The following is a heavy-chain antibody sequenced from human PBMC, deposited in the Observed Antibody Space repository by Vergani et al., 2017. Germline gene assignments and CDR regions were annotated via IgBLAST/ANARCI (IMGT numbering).Heavy chain of an antibody. D-gene: IGHD3-22*01. V-gene: IGHV1-69*12. CDR1: GCTFSSYS. Sequence: QVQLVQSGAEVKKPGSSVKVSCKASGCTFSSYSISWVRQAPRQGLEWMGGIIPICGTANYAQKFQGRVTITADESTSTAYMELSSLRSEDTAVYYCARGGYYYDSSGYYPYWYFDLWGRGTLVTVSS. CDR3: ARGGYYYDSSGYYPYWYFDL. CDR2: IIPICGTA. J-gene: IGHJ2*01.